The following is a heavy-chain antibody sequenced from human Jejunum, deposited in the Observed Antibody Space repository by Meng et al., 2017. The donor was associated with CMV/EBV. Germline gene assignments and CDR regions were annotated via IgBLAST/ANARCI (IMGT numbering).Heavy chain of an antibody. CDR3: ARGGYDFWTDYLHY. CDR1: GFTLSSYY. Sequence: GFTLSSYYMHWVRQAPGKGLEWVSRINSDGTITYYGDSVKSRFTISRDNAKNTLYLHLNSLRAEDTATYYCARGGYDFWTDYLHYWGQGTLVTVSS. D-gene: IGHD3/OR15-3a*01. CDR2: INSDGTIT. V-gene: IGHV3-74*01. J-gene: IGHJ4*02.